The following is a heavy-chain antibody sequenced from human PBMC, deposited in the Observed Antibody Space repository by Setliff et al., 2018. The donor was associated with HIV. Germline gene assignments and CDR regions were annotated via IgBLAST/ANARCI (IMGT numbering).Heavy chain of an antibody. J-gene: IGHJ3*02. Sequence: SETLSLTCAVYGGSFSGFYWSWIRQAPGKGLEWIGEINHSGKTNYNPSLKSRITLSVDTSENQFALKLASVTAADTAVYYCARHRRYCSGGSCSDAFDIWGQGTMVTVSS. D-gene: IGHD2-15*01. CDR2: INHSGKT. CDR3: ARHRRYCSGGSCSDAFDI. CDR1: GGSFSGFY. V-gene: IGHV4-34*01.